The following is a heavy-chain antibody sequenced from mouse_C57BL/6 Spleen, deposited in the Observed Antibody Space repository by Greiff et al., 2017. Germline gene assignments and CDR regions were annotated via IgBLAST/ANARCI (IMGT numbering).Heavy chain of an antibody. CDR1: GYSFSSSW. CDR2: IYPGDGDT. J-gene: IGHJ3*01. D-gene: IGHD3-2*02. V-gene: IGHV1-82*01. CDR3: AREGLPQAWFAY. Sequence: QVQLQQSGPELVKPGASVKISCKASGYSFSSSWMNWVKQRPGKGLEWVGRIYPGDGDTNYNGKFKGKATLTADKSSSTTYMQLSSLTSEAAAVYFCAREGLPQAWFAYWGQGTLVTVSA.